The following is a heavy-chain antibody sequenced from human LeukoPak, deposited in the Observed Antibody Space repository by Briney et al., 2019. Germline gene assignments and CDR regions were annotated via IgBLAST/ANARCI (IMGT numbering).Heavy chain of an antibody. CDR1: GFTFSSYA. CDR3: AKDRDAYRISDY. V-gene: IGHV3-23*01. Sequence: QPGGSLRLSCAASGFTFSSYAMSWVRQAPGKGLEWVSAISGSGGSTYYADSVKGRFTISRDNSKNTLYLQMNSLRAEDTALYYCAKDRDAYRISDYWGQGTLVTVSS. J-gene: IGHJ4*02. D-gene: IGHD5-24*01. CDR2: ISGSGGST.